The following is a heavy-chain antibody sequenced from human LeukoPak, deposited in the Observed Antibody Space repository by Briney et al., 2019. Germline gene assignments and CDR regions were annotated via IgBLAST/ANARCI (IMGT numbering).Heavy chain of an antibody. CDR2: IRSKAYGGTT. V-gene: IGHV3-49*03. D-gene: IGHD3-16*01. CDR1: GFTFGDYA. J-gene: IGHJ6*03. CDR3: TRALLGGYYYYYMDV. Sequence: GGSLRLSCIASGFTFGDYAMSWFRQAPGKGLEWVGFIRSKAYGGTTEYAASVKGRFTISRDDSKSIAYLQMNSLKTEDTAVYYCTRALLGGYYYYYMDVWGKGTTVTVSS.